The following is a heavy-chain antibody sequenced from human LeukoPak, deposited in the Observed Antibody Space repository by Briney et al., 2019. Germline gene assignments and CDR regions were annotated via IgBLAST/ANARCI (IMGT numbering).Heavy chain of an antibody. CDR1: GFTFSIYG. CDR3: ARTIVATKSAFDY. J-gene: IGHJ4*02. D-gene: IGHD5-12*01. V-gene: IGHV3-21*01. Sequence: GGSLRLSCATSGFTFSIYGMHWVRQAPGKGLECVSSISSSSSYIYYADSVKGRFTISRDNAKKSVHLHMNSLRAEDTAVYFCARTIVATKSAFDYWGQGTRVTVSS. CDR2: ISSSSSYI.